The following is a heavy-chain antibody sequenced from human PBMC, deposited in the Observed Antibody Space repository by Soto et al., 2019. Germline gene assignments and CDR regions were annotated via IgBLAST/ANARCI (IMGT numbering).Heavy chain of an antibody. Sequence: EVQLVESGGGLVQPGGSLRLYCATSGFRFDDAHMTWVRLAPGEGLEWVANINFDATEKQYVDSVRGRFSISRDNTQRSVFLQMNSLRAEDTAVYYCAWGKGWLRFTSPSHWGQGTLVTVSS. D-gene: IGHD5-12*01. CDR3: AWGKGWLRFTSPSH. CDR1: GFRFDDAH. CDR2: INFDATEK. V-gene: IGHV3-7*03. J-gene: IGHJ4*02.